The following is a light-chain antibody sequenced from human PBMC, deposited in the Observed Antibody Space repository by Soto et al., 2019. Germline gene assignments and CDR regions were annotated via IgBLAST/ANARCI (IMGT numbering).Light chain of an antibody. J-gene: IGKJ1*01. CDR2: DAS. CDR1: QSLSSW. Sequence: DIQMIQFASTLSASVGDRVTITSRASQSLSSWLAWYQQKPGKAPKLLIYDASSLESGVPSRFSGSGSWTEFTLTISSLQTDDFATDYCQHYNSYSEAFGQGTQVDI. CDR3: QHYNSYSEA. V-gene: IGKV1-5*01.